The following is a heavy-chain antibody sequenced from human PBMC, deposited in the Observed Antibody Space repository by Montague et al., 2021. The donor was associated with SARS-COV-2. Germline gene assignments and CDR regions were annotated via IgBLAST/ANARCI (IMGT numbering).Heavy chain of an antibody. CDR1: GRSFSGYY. CDR2: INHSGST. Sequence: SETLSLTCAVYGRSFSGYYWSWIRQPPGKGLEWIGEINHSGSTNYNPSLKSRVTISVDTSKNQFSLKLSSVTAADTAVYYCARGRRILLWFGELLSRGDYYGMDVWGQGTTVTVSS. J-gene: IGHJ6*02. CDR3: ARGRRILLWFGELLSRGDYYGMDV. D-gene: IGHD3-10*01. V-gene: IGHV4-34*01.